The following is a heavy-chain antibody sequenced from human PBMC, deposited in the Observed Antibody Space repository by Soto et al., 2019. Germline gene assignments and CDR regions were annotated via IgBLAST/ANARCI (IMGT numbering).Heavy chain of an antibody. CDR3: ARDRGEYKRSWLWYFYQ. CDR1: VSSIIIFN. V-gene: IGHV4-4*07. J-gene: IGHJ1*01. D-gene: IGHD3-22*01. CDR2: LNIAGTI. Sequence: SATXSLTCSVSVSSIIIFNLNLFRQPAGKGPEFVGRLNIAGTINYNPSLKSRITMSMDTSKNQISLHLRYVNAADTAIYYCARDRGEYKRSWLWYFYQWGNGTLVNVS.